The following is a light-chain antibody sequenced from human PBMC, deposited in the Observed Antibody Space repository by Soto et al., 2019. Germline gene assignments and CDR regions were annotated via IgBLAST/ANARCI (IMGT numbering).Light chain of an antibody. CDR3: QQYNSYS. Sequence: DIQMTQSPSTLSASVGDRVTITCRAIHSISTWLAWYQQKPGKAPNLLIYKASSLESGVPSRFSGSGSGTEFTLTSSSLQPDDFATYYCQQYNSYSFGPGTKVDIK. J-gene: IGKJ3*01. CDR2: KAS. CDR1: HSISTW. V-gene: IGKV1-5*03.